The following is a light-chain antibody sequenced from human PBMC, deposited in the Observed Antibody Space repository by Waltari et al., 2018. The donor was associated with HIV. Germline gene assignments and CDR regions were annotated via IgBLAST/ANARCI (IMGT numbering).Light chain of an antibody. CDR2: AAS. J-gene: IGKJ5*01. CDR3: QQTYSTPQT. V-gene: IGKV1-39*01. Sequence: IQMTQSPSSLSASVGDRVTITCRASQNINNDLNWYQQTPGKAPTLLVFAASILQSGVPSRFSGSGSGTDFTLTVSSLQPEDFATHYCQQTYSTPQTFGQGTRLEIK. CDR1: QNINND.